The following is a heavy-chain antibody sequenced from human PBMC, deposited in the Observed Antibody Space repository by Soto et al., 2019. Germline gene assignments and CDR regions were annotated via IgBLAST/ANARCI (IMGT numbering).Heavy chain of an antibody. D-gene: IGHD3-9*01. CDR3: ARDLLRYVDWLSDGMDV. CDR2: INPNSGGT. J-gene: IGHJ6*02. V-gene: IGHV1-2*02. Sequence: QVQLVQSGAEVKKPGASVKVSCKASGYTFTGYYMHWVRQAPGQGLEWMGWINPNSGGTNYAQKFQGRVTMTSDTSISTAYMERSRLRSDDTAVYYCARDLLRYVDWLSDGMDVWGQGTTVTVSS. CDR1: GYTFTGYY.